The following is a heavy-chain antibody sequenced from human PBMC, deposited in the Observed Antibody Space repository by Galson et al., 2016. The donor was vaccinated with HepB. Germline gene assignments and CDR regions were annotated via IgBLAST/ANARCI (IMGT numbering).Heavy chain of an antibody. V-gene: IGHV3-48*01. J-gene: IGHJ4*02. CDR2: ISSNGDTI. D-gene: IGHD4-17*01. CDR3: ARDESGDYRLDY. CDR1: GFTFTRHS. Sequence: SLRLSCAASGFTFTRHSMNWVRQVPGKGLEWVTYISSNGDTIYYADSVKGRFSISRDIAKNSLYLQMNGLRADDTGVYYCARDESGDYRLDYWGRGTLVTVSS.